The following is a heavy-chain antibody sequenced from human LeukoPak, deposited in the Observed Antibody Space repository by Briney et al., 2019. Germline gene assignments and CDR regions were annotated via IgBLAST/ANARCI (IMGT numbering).Heavy chain of an antibody. J-gene: IGHJ5*02. Sequence: ASVTLRLKVSGYTLTELSMHWVRQAPGKGLEWMGGFDPEDGEAIYEQKFQGRVTMTEDTSTDTAYMELSSLRSEDTAVYYCATDLNDYGYYSTPWGQGTRVTVSS. CDR3: ATDLNDYGYYSTP. CDR2: FDPEDGEA. V-gene: IGHV1-24*01. CDR1: GYTLTELS. D-gene: IGHD4-17*01.